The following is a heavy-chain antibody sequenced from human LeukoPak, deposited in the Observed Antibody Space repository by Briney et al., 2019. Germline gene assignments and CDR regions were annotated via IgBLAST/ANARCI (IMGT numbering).Heavy chain of an antibody. CDR2: IYSGGST. V-gene: IGHV3-66*01. D-gene: IGHD2-15*01. CDR3: ARDRDCSGGSCYGY. J-gene: IGHJ4*02. Sequence: GGSLRLSCAASGFTVRSNYMSWVRKAPGKGLDWVSVIYSGGSTYYADSVKGRFTISRDNSKNTLYLQMNSLRAEDTAVYYCARDRDCSGGSCYGYWGQGTLVTVSS. CDR1: GFTVRSNY.